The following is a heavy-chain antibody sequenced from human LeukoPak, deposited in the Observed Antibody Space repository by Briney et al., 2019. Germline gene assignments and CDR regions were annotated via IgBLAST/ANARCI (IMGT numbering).Heavy chain of an antibody. V-gene: IGHV3-30-3*01. D-gene: IGHD6-6*01. CDR2: ISYDGSKK. Sequence: SGGSLRLSCAASGFTFSSYAMHWVRQAPGKGLEWVAVISYDGSKKYYADSVKGRFTISRDNSKNTLYLQMNSLRVGDTALYYCARDSVAARPGYYYYMDVWGKGTTVTVSS. CDR1: GFTFSSYA. CDR3: ARDSVAARPGYYYYMDV. J-gene: IGHJ6*03.